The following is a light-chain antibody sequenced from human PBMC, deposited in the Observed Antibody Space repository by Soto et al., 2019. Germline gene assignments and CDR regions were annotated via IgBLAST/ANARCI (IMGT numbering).Light chain of an antibody. CDR2: VVS. CDR3: QQSYSNHHT. J-gene: IGKJ2*01. Sequence: DIPMTHSPSSRSRSVGDRRTITCRGSQSISSYLNWYQQKPGKAPKLLIYVVSSLQSGVPSRFSGSGSGTDFTLTISSLQPEDFATYYCQQSYSNHHTFSKGTKVDIK. V-gene: IGKV1-39*01. CDR1: QSISSY.